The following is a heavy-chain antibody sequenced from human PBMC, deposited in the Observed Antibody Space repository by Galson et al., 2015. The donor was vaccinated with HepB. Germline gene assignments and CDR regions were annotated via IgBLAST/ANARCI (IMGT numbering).Heavy chain of an antibody. V-gene: IGHV3-30*18. D-gene: IGHD3-22*01. CDR1: GFTFSSYG. J-gene: IGHJ4*02. CDR2: ISYDGSNK. CDR3: AKEFPDSSGYSTSLDY. Sequence: SLRLSCAASGFTFSSYGMHWVRQAPGKGLEWVAVISYDGSNKYYADSVKGRFTISRDNSKNTLYLQMNSLRAEDTAVYYCAKEFPDSSGYSTSLDYWGQGTLVTVSS.